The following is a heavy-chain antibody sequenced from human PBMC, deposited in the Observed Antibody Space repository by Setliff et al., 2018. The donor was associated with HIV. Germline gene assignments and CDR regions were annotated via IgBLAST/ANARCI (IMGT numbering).Heavy chain of an antibody. Sequence: GASVKVSCKTSGYTFTSYDINWVRQATGQGLEWMGWMNPNSGNTGYAQKFQGRVTITRNTSISTAYMELSSLKSEDTAVYYCARDPTGGAARFDYWGQGTLVTVSS. CDR2: MNPNSGNT. V-gene: IGHV1-8*03. CDR3: ARDPTGGAARFDY. CDR1: GYTFTSYD. D-gene: IGHD6-6*01. J-gene: IGHJ4*02.